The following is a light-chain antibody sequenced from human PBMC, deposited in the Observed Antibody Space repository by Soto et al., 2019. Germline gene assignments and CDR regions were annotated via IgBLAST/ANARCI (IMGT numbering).Light chain of an antibody. CDR2: GNN. CDR3: QSYDSSLSGVL. V-gene: IGLV1-40*01. Sequence: QSVLTQPPSVSGAPGQRVTISCTGSSSNIGTSYDVHWYQQFPGTAPRLLIYGNNNRPSGVPDRFSGSKSGTSASLAITGLQVEDEPDYYCQSYDSSLSGVLFGGGTQLTVL. J-gene: IGLJ2*01. CDR1: SSNIGTSYD.